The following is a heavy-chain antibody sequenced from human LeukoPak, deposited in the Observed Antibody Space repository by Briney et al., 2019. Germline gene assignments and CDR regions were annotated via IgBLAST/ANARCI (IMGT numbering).Heavy chain of an antibody. CDR3: AKVAEVSGWGWYYYGMDV. J-gene: IGHJ6*02. V-gene: IGHV3-23*01. Sequence: GGSLRLSCAASGFTFSSYAMSWVRQAPGKGLEWVSAISGSGGSTYYADSVKGRFTISRDNSKNTLYLQMNSLRAEDTAVYYCAKVAEVSGWGWYYYGMDVWGQGTTVTVSS. CDR1: GFTFSSYA. CDR2: ISGSGGST. D-gene: IGHD6-19*01.